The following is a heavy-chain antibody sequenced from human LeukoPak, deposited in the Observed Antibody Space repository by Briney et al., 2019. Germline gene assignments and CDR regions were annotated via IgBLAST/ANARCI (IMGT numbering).Heavy chain of an antibody. CDR1: GGSISSSSYY. CDR3: ARYRQSPSDAFDM. J-gene: IGHJ3*02. V-gene: IGHV4-39*01. CDR2: IYYSGST. D-gene: IGHD3-16*02. Sequence: PSETLSLTCTVSGGSISSSSYYWGWIRQPPGKGLEWIGSIYYSGSTYFNPSLKSRVTISVDTSENQFSLKLRSMAAADTAVYYCARYRQSPSDAFDMWGQGTMVTVSS.